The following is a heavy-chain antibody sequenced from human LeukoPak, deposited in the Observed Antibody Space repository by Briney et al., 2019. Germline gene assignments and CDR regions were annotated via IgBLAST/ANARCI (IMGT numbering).Heavy chain of an antibody. Sequence: SETLSLTCAVYGGSFSGYYWSWIRQPPGKGLEWIGEINHSGSTNHNPSLKSRVTISVDTSKNQFSLKLSSVTAADTAVYYCARGIAAAGTRWFDPWGQGTLVTVSS. CDR3: ARGIAAAGTRWFDP. CDR1: GGSFSGYY. CDR2: INHSGST. J-gene: IGHJ5*02. D-gene: IGHD6-13*01. V-gene: IGHV4-34*01.